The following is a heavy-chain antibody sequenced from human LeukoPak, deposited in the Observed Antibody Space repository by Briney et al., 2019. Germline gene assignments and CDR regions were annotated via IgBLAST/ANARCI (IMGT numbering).Heavy chain of an antibody. CDR2: IYSGGST. CDR1: GGSISSYY. Sequence: ETLSLTCTVSGGSISSYYMSWVRQAPGKGLEWVSVIYSGGSTYYADSVKGRFTISRDNSKNTLYLQMNSLRAEDTAVYYCARVSGDYSLYYFDYWGQGTLVTVSS. V-gene: IGHV3-66*01. J-gene: IGHJ4*02. CDR3: ARVSGDYSLYYFDY. D-gene: IGHD4-17*01.